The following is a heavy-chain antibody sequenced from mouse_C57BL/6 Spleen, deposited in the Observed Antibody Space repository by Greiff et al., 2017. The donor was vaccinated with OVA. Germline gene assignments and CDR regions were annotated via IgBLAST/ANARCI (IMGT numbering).Heavy chain of an antibody. V-gene: IGHV1-63*01. Sequence: QVQLQQSGAELVRPGTSVKMSCKASGYTFTNYWIGWAKQRPGHGLEWIGDIYPGGGYTNYNEKFKGKATLTADKSSSTAYMQFSSLTSEDSAIYYCARAGNYEAMDYWGQGTSVTVSS. CDR1: GYTFTNYW. CDR2: IYPGGGYT. J-gene: IGHJ4*01. CDR3: ARAGNYEAMDY. D-gene: IGHD1-1*01.